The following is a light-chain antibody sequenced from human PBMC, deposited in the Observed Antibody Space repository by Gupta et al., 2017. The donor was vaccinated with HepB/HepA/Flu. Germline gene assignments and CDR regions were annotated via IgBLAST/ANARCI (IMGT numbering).Light chain of an antibody. Sequence: DIQMTQSPSSLSASVGDRVTITCRASQSIRSYLNWYQQKPWKAPKLLIYAASSLKSGVPSKCSGSGSCTDFTLPISSLQPEDFATYYCQQSYSTPRFTFGPGTKVDIK. CDR3: QQSYSTPRFT. CDR2: AAS. J-gene: IGKJ3*01. CDR1: QSIRSY. V-gene: IGKV1-39*01.